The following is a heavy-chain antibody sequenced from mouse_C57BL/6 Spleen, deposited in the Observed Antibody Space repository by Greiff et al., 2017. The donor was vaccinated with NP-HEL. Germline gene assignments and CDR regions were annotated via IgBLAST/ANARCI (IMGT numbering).Heavy chain of an antibody. CDR3: TRGGPRDYFDY. J-gene: IGHJ2*01. V-gene: IGHV1-15*01. Sequence: VQLQQSGAELVRPGASVTLSCKASGYTFTDYEMHWVKQTPVHGLEWIGAIDPETGGTAYNQKFKGKAILTADKSSSTAYMELRSLTSEDSAVYYCTRGGPRDYFDYWGQGTTLTVSS. CDR2: IDPETGGT. CDR1: GYTFTDYE.